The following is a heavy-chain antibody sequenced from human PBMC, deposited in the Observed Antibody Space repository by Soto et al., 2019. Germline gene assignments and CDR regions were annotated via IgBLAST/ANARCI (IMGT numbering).Heavy chain of an antibody. CDR3: ARDSPIGSTYSGYDAIDS. J-gene: IGHJ4*02. CDR2: TIPILDVA. D-gene: IGHD5-12*01. CDR1: GGTFSNST. Sequence: QVQLVQSGAEVKKPGSSVKVSCKASGGTFSNSTFTWVRQAPGQGLEWMGRTIPILDVADYAQDFQGRVTITADKSTSTAYMELTSLTSKDTAVYYCARDSPIGSTYSGYDAIDSWGQGTLVTVSS. V-gene: IGHV1-69*08.